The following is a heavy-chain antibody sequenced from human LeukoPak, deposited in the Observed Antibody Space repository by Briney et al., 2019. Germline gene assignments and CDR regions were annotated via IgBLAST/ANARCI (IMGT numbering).Heavy chain of an antibody. CDR1: GFNFNNAW. D-gene: IGHD3-9*01. CDR2: IKKRSDGGTT. CDR3: TRDWYHAFDF. V-gene: IGHV3-15*07. Sequence: PGGSLRLTCTTSGFNFNNAWKNWVRQAPGKGLEWVGRIKKRSDGGTTDYAAPVKDRFIISRDDSQDTLYLQMNTLKTEDTAVYYCTRDWYHAFDFWGQGTVVTVSS. J-gene: IGHJ3*01.